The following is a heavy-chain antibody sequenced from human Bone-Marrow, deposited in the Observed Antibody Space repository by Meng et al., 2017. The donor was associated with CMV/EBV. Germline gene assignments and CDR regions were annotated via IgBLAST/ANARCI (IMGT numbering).Heavy chain of an antibody. CDR3: ARDKVQQQLIPFDY. CDR1: GGTFSSYA. Sequence: SVKVSCKASGGTFSSYAISWVRQAPGQGLEWMGGIIPIFGTANYAQKFQGRVTITTDESTSTAYMELSSLRSEDTAVYYCARDKVQQQLIPFDYWGQGTLVTVSS. D-gene: IGHD6-13*01. V-gene: IGHV1-69*05. CDR2: IIPIFGTA. J-gene: IGHJ4*02.